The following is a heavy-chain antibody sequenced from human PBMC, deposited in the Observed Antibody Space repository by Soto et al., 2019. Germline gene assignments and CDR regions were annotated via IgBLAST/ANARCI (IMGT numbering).Heavy chain of an antibody. CDR1: GGTFSSYA. Sequence: SVKVSCKASGGTFSSYAISWVRQAPGQGLEWMGGIIPIFGTANYAQKFQGRVTITADESTSTAYMELSSLRSEDTAVYYCARYPRGEQAYYYYGMDVWGQGTSVTVSS. V-gene: IGHV1-69*13. CDR3: ARYPRGEQAYYYYGMDV. J-gene: IGHJ6*02. CDR2: IIPIFGTA. D-gene: IGHD3-10*01.